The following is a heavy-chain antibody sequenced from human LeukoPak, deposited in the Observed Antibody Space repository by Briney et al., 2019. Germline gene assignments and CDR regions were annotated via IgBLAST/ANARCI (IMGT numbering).Heavy chain of an antibody. CDR3: ARDAVGASLFEY. Sequence: KPSQTLSLTCVISGDSVSNNVAVWNWIRQSPSRGLEWLGRTYYRSKWHNHYAVSMESRITISPDTSKNQFYLQLDSVTPEDTAVYYRARDAVGASLFEYWGQGTLVTVSS. CDR1: GDSVSNNVAV. CDR2: TYYRSKWHN. V-gene: IGHV6-1*01. J-gene: IGHJ4*02. D-gene: IGHD1-26*01.